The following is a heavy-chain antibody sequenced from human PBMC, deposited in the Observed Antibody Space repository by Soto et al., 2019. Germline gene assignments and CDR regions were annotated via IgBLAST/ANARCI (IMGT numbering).Heavy chain of an antibody. Sequence: ESGPTLVNPTQTLTLTCTFSGFSLSTSGVGVGWIRQPPGKALEWLALIYWDDDKRYSPSLKSRLTITKDTSKNQVVLTMTNMDPLDTATYYCFYPSRYDHGWAPGVRGQGTTVPVSS. CDR1: GFSLSTSGVG. CDR3: FYPSRYDHGWAPGV. J-gene: IGHJ6*02. D-gene: IGHD3-16*01. V-gene: IGHV2-5*02. CDR2: IYWDDDK.